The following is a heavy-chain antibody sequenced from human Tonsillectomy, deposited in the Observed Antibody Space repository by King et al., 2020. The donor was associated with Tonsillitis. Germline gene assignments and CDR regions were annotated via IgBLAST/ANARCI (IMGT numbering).Heavy chain of an antibody. CDR2: ISSSSTYI. D-gene: IGHD4-17*01. CDR1: GFTFSSYS. CDR3: ARDLNAGLDYGEIDY. Sequence: VQLVESGGGLVKPGGSLRLSCAASGFTFSSYSMNWVRQAPGKGLEWVSSISSSSTYIYYADSVKGRFTISRDNAKNSLYLQMNSLRAEDTAVYYCARDLNAGLDYGEIDYWGQGTLVTVSS. J-gene: IGHJ4*02. V-gene: IGHV3-21*01.